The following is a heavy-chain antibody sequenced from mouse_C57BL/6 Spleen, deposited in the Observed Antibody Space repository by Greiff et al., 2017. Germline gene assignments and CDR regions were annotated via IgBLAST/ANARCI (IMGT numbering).Heavy chain of an antibody. CDR3: ARRNWDPRTFDY. Sequence: EVKLQQSGPELVKPGASVKISCKASGYTFTDYYMNWVKQSHGKSLEWIGDINPNNGGTSYNQKFKGKATLTVDKSSSTAYMELRSLTSEDSAVYYCARRNWDPRTFDYWGQGTTLTVSS. D-gene: IGHD4-1*01. J-gene: IGHJ2*01. V-gene: IGHV1-26*01. CDR1: GYTFTDYY. CDR2: INPNNGGT.